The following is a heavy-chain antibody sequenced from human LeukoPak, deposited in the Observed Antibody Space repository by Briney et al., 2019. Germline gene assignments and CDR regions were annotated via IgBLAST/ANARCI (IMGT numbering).Heavy chain of an antibody. Sequence: SQTLSLTCAISGDSVSSNNAAWTWIRQSPSRGLEWLGRTYYRSKWYNDYAVSVKSRITVNPDTSKNQFSLQLNSVTPEDTAVYYCTRARDAFTRKSVFDIWGQGTMVTVSS. V-gene: IGHV6-1*01. CDR2: TYYRSKWYN. J-gene: IGHJ3*02. CDR3: TRARDAFTRKSVFDI. D-gene: IGHD3-16*01. CDR1: GDSVSSNNAA.